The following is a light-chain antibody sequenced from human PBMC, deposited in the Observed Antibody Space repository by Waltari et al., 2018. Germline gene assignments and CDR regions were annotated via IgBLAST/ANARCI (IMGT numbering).Light chain of an antibody. Sequence: EIVMTQSPATLSVSPGESATLSCRASQSIRSNLACYQQKPGQAPRLLIYGASTRATGVPARFSGSGSGTEFILTISSLQSEDFAVYYCQQYNAWPPWTFGQGTKVEIK. J-gene: IGKJ1*01. CDR2: GAS. V-gene: IGKV3-15*01. CDR3: QQYNAWPPWT. CDR1: QSIRSN.